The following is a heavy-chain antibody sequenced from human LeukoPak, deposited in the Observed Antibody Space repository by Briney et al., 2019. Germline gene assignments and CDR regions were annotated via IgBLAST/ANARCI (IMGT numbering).Heavy chain of an antibody. Sequence: ASVKVSCKASGYTFTSYDINWVRQATGQGLEWMGWMNPNSGTTGYAQKFQGRVTMTRNTSISTAYMELSSLRSEDTAVYYCARSGDGDRNYYYYYYMDVWGKGTTVTVSS. CDR2: MNPNSGTT. CDR1: GYTFTSYD. J-gene: IGHJ6*03. V-gene: IGHV1-8*01. CDR3: ARSGDGDRNYYYYYYMDV. D-gene: IGHD4-17*01.